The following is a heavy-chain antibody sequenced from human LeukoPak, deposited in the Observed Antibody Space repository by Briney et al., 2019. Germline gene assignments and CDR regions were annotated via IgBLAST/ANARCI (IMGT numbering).Heavy chain of an antibody. V-gene: IGHV3-11*01. J-gene: IGHJ4*02. Sequence: PGGSLRLSCAASGFTFSDYYMSWIRQAPGKGLEWVSCISSSGSTIYYADSVKGRFTISRDNAKNSLYLQMNSLRAEDTAVHYCARDRTATIFGVVIIQGYFDYWGQGTLVTVSS. CDR2: ISSSGSTI. CDR1: GFTFSDYY. D-gene: IGHD3-3*01. CDR3: ARDRTATIFGVVIIQGYFDY.